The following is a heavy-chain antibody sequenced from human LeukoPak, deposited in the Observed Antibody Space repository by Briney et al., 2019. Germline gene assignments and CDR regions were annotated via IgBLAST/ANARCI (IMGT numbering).Heavy chain of an antibody. D-gene: IGHD6-13*01. CDR3: ARDRRRSSWEPDS. Sequence: GGSLRLSCAASGFTFSSYSTNWVRQAPGKGLEWVSSISSSNTYIYYADSVKGRFTISRDNVKNSLYLQMNSLRVEDTAVYYCARDRRRSSWEPDSWGQGTLVTVSS. CDR1: GFTFSSYS. V-gene: IGHV3-21*01. J-gene: IGHJ4*02. CDR2: ISSSNTYI.